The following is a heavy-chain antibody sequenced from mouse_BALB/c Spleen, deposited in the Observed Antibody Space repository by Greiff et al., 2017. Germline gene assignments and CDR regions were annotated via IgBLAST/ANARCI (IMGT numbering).Heavy chain of an antibody. V-gene: IGHV1-7*01. D-gene: IGHD2-3*01. CDR3: AKVIYDGYAMDY. Sequence: VQLQQSGAELAKPGASVKMSCKASGYTFTSYWMHWVKQRPGQGLEWIGYINPSTGYTEYNQKFKDKATLTADKSSSTAYMQLSSLTSEDSAVYYCAKVIYDGYAMDYWGQGTSVTVSS. CDR2: INPSTGYT. J-gene: IGHJ4*01. CDR1: GYTFTSYW.